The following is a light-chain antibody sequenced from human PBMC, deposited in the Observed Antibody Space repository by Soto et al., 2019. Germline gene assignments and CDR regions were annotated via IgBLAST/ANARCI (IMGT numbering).Light chain of an antibody. CDR1: SSNIGSNT. V-gene: IGLV1-44*01. Sequence: QPVLTQSPSASGTPGQRVTISCSGSSSNIGSNTVNWYQQLPGTAPKLLIYSNNQRPSGVPDRFSGSKSGTSASLAISGLQSEDEADYYCAAWDDSLNVSFGGGTKLTVL. CDR2: SNN. J-gene: IGLJ2*01. CDR3: AAWDDSLNVS.